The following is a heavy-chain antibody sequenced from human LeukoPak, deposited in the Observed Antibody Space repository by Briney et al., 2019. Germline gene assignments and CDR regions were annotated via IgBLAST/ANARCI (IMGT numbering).Heavy chain of an antibody. V-gene: IGHV4-34*01. CDR2: INHSGST. Sequence: SETLSLTCAVYGGSFSGYYWSWIRQPPGKGLEWIGEINHSGSTNYNPSLKSRATISVDTSKNQFSLKLSSVTAADTAVYYCASISQDSSSSNYYGMDVWGQGTTVTVSS. D-gene: IGHD6-6*01. CDR1: GGSFSGYY. J-gene: IGHJ6*02. CDR3: ASISQDSSSSNYYGMDV.